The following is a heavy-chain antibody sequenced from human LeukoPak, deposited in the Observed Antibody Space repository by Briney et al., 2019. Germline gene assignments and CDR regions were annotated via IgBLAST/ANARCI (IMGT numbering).Heavy chain of an antibody. CDR3: ARRPTGDPKFDY. Sequence: SETPSLTCSVSRGSTSNYSSTCIRHPPGKGLEWIGYIYSSGSTYYNPSLKSRVTISVDTSKNRFSLKQSTVTAADTAVYYCARRPTGDPKFDYWGQGTLVTVSS. D-gene: IGHD7-27*01. J-gene: IGHJ4*02. V-gene: IGHV4-59*08. CDR2: IYSSGST. CDR1: RGSTSNYS.